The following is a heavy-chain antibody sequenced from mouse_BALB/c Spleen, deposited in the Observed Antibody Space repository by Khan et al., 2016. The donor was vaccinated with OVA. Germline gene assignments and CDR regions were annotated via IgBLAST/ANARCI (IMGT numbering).Heavy chain of an antibody. J-gene: IGHJ4*01. CDR1: GFSLSRYN. V-gene: IGHV2-6-4*01. CDR2: IWGGGGT. CDR3: ARAYYRYDGYYAMDY. D-gene: IGHD2-14*01. Sequence: VQLQESGPGLVAPSQSLSITCTVSGFSLSRYNIHWVRQPPGKGLEWLGMIWGGGGTDYNSTLISRLSISKDNTKSQVFLKMNSLQTEDTAMYYCARAYYRYDGYYAMDYWGQGTSVTVSS.